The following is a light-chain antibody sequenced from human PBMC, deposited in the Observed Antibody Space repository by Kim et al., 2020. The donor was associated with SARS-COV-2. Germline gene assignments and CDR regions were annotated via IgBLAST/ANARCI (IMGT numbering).Light chain of an antibody. Sequence: IQMTQSPSSLSASVGDRVTITCRASQDIRNDLGWYQQNPGRAPKRLIYGASSLQSGVPSRFSGSGSGTEFTLTISSLQTEDFATYFCLQHNTYPITVGQGTRLESK. CDR1: QDIRND. J-gene: IGKJ5*01. CDR3: LQHNTYPIT. CDR2: GAS. V-gene: IGKV1-17*01.